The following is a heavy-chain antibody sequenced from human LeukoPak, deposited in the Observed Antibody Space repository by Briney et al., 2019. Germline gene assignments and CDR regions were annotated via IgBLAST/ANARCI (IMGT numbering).Heavy chain of an antibody. D-gene: IGHD5-12*01. CDR2: IIPIFGTA. Sequence: SVKVSCKASGGTFSSYAISWVRQAPGQGLEWMGGIIPIFGTANYAQKFQGRVTITADESTSTAYMELSSLRSEDTAVYYCVRVRGIGAIMSYYFGYWGQGTLVTVSS. V-gene: IGHV1-69*13. CDR3: VRVRGIGAIMSYYFGY. J-gene: IGHJ4*02. CDR1: GGTFSSYA.